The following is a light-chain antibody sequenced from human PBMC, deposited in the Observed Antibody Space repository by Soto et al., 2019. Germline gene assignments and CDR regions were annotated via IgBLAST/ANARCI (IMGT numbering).Light chain of an antibody. CDR2: RXX. CDR3: AAWDDSLSGWV. Sequence: QSVLTQPPSASGTPGQRVTISCSGSSSNIGSNYVYWYQQLPGTAPKLLIYRXXXRXXXXXXXXXXXNSGTSASLAIRGLRSXDXADYYCAAWDDSLSGWVFGGGTQLTVL. V-gene: IGLV1-47*01. J-gene: IGLJ3*02. CDR1: SSNIGSNY.